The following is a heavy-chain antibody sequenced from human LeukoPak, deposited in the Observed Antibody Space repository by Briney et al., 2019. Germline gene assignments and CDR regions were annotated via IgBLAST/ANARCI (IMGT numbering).Heavy chain of an antibody. D-gene: IGHD2-21*02. Sequence: ASVKLCCKASGYTFTNYGITWVRQAPGQGLEWMGWISGYNGNTNYAQKLQGRVTMTTDTSTSTAYMELQSLSSDDTDVSYCARDLAVVTAFWQHAFDIRVEGTMVTVCS. CDR2: ISGYNGNT. V-gene: IGHV1-18*01. CDR1: GYTFTNYG. CDR3: ARDLAVVTAFWQHAFDI. J-gene: IGHJ3*02.